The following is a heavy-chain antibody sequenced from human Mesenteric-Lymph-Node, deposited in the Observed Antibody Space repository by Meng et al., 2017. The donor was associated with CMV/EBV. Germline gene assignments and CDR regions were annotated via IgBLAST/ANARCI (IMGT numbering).Heavy chain of an antibody. V-gene: IGHV1-46*01. CDR3: ARGPATAAFFDY. CDR1: GYTFTSYY. D-gene: IGHD3-3*02. Sequence: SCKASGYTFTSYYMHWVRQAPGQGLEWMGIINPSGGSTSYAQKFQGRVTMTRDTSTSAVYMELTNLTSEDTAVYFCARGPATAAFFDYWGQGTLVTVSS. CDR2: INPSGGST. J-gene: IGHJ4*02.